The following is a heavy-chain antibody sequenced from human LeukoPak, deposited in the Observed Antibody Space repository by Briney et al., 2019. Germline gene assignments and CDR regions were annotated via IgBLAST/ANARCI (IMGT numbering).Heavy chain of an antibody. V-gene: IGHV3-33*01. D-gene: IGHD2-15*01. CDR1: GFTFSSYG. Sequence: KPGRSLRLSCAASGFTFSSYGMHRVRQAPGKGLEWVAVIWYDGSNKYYADSVKGRFTISRDNSMNTLYLQMNSLRAEDTAVYYCARDWDCSGGSCYSDYSMDVWGQGTTVTVSS. J-gene: IGHJ6*02. CDR3: ARDWDCSGGSCYSDYSMDV. CDR2: IWYDGSNK.